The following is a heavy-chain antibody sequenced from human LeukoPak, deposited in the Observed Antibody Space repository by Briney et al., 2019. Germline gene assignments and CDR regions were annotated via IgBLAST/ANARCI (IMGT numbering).Heavy chain of an antibody. CDR2: INQDGRGK. CDR1: GFTFSRYW. Sequence: PGGSLRLSCAASGFTFSRYWMTWVRQAPGKGLEWVANINQDGRGKYYVDSVRGRFTISRDNGKNSLYLQMNSLRAEDTAVYYCAASMVSGGYDFWGQGTLVTVSS. CDR3: AASMVSGGYDF. J-gene: IGHJ4*02. V-gene: IGHV3-7*03. D-gene: IGHD3-10*01.